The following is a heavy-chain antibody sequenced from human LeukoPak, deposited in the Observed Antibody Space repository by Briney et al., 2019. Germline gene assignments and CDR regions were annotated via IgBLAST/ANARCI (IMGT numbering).Heavy chain of an antibody. CDR3: TSHAAFDP. V-gene: IGHV3-15*01. Sequence: GGSLRLSCAASGLSFGFYAMSWVRQAPGKGLEWVGRIKSKNVGGTTDYAAPVKGRFTISRDDSKNTVYLQMNSLKIEDTAVYYCTSHAAFDPWGQGTLVTVSS. CDR1: GLSFGFYA. CDR2: IKSKNVGGTT. J-gene: IGHJ5*02.